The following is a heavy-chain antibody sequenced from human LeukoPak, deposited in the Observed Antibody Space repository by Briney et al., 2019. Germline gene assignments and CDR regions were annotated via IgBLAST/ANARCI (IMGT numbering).Heavy chain of an antibody. D-gene: IGHD2-2*01. J-gene: IGHJ5*02. V-gene: IGHV1-2*02. CDR2: INPNSGGT. CDR3: AREVVVVPAARWFDP. Sequence: GASVKVSCKASGYTFTGYYMHWVRQAPGQGLEWMGWINPNSGGTNYAQKFQGRVTMTRDTPISTAYMELSRLRSDDTAVYYCAREVVVVPAARWFDPWGQGTLVTVSS. CDR1: GYTFTGYY.